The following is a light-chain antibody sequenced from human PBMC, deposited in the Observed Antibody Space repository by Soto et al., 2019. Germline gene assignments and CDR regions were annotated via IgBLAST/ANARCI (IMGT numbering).Light chain of an antibody. Sequence: QSALTQPASVSGSPGQSITISCTGTSSDVGGYNYVSWYQQHPGKAPKLMIYDVSNRPSGISNRFSGSKSGNTASLTISGLQAEDEADYYCSSYTGSSTYVFVTGTQLTVL. CDR2: DVS. CDR3: SSYTGSSTYV. V-gene: IGLV2-14*01. J-gene: IGLJ1*01. CDR1: SSDVGGYNY.